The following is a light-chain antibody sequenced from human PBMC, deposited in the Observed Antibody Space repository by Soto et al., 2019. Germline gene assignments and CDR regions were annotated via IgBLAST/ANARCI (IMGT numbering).Light chain of an antibody. J-gene: IGKJ2*01. Sequence: DIQMTQSPSTLSASVGDRVTITCRASQSISSWLAWYQQKPGKAPKPLIYKASSLESGVPSRFSVSGSGTEFTLINSSVNPDELATYYWQQYNSYSITVGQGTKLEIK. CDR2: KAS. CDR3: QQYNSYSIT. CDR1: QSISSW. V-gene: IGKV1-5*03.